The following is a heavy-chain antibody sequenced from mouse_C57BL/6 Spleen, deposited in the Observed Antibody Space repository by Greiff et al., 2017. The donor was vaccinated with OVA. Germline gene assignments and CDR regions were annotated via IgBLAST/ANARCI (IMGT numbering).Heavy chain of an antibody. CDR1: GYTFTDYY. Sequence: EVKLQQSGPELVKPGASVKISCKASGYTFTDYYMNWVKQSHGKSLEWIGDINPNNGGTSYNQKFKGKATLTVDKSSSTAYMELRSLTSEDSAVYYCASPNWDGAWFAYWGQGTLVTVSA. D-gene: IGHD4-1*01. CDR2: INPNNGGT. J-gene: IGHJ3*01. V-gene: IGHV1-26*01. CDR3: ASPNWDGAWFAY.